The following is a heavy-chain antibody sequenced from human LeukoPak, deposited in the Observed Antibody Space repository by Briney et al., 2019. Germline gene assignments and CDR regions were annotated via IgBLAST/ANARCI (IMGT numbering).Heavy chain of an antibody. J-gene: IGHJ6*02. V-gene: IGHV3-11*01. CDR2: ISSSGRTT. Sequence: PGGSLRLSCAASGFTFSDYYMSWIRQAPGKGLEWVSYISSSGRTTDYGDSVKGRFTSSRDSAKNSVSLQMNSLRVEDTAVYYCAMFQYYDNNYYGMDVWGQGTTVTVSS. CDR1: GFTFSDYY. D-gene: IGHD3-16*01. CDR3: AMFQYYDNNYYGMDV.